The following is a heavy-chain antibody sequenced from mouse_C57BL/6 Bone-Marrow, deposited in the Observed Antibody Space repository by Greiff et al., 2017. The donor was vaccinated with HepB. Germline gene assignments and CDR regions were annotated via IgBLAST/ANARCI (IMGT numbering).Heavy chain of an antibody. CDR2: ISYDGSN. J-gene: IGHJ3*01. Sequence: ESGPGLVKPSQSLSLTCSVTGYSITSGYYWNWIRQFPGNKLEWMGYISYDGSNNYNPSLKNRISITRDTAKNQFFLKLNSVTTEDTATYYCARGGWLLQGGLTYWGQGTLVTVSA. V-gene: IGHV3-6*01. CDR3: ARGGWLLQGGLTY. CDR1: GYSITSGYY. D-gene: IGHD2-3*01.